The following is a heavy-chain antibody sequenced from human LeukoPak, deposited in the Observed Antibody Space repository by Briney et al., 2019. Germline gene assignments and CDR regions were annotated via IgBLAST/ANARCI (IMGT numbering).Heavy chain of an antibody. CDR2: SYYSGTT. CDR1: GGSIRTPTYY. Sequence: SETLSLTCTVSGGSIRTPTYYWGWIRQPPGKGLEWIASSYYSGTTYYNTSLRSRLTTFVDTSNNQFYMNLSSVTAADTAVYYCASGRLGIAKNWFDPWGQGTLVTVSS. D-gene: IGHD6-13*01. J-gene: IGHJ5*02. V-gene: IGHV4-39*01. CDR3: ASGRLGIAKNWFDP.